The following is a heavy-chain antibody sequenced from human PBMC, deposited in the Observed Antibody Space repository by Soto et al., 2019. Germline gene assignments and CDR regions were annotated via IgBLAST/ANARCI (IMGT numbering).Heavy chain of an antibody. V-gene: IGHV1-3*01. Sequence: ASVKVSCKASGYTFTSYAMHWVRQAPGQRLEWMGWINAGNGNTKYSQKFQGRVTITRDTSASTAYMELSSLRSEDTAVYYCARPQWELLRDYYYYGMDVWGQGTTVTVSS. J-gene: IGHJ6*02. CDR2: INAGNGNT. D-gene: IGHD1-26*01. CDR1: GYTFTSYA. CDR3: ARPQWELLRDYYYYGMDV.